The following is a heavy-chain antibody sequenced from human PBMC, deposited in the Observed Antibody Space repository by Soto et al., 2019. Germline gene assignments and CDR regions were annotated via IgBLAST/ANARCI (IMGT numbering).Heavy chain of an antibody. V-gene: IGHV4-30-2*01. CDR2: IYHSGST. CDR1: GGSISSGGYS. Sequence: QLQLQESGSGLVKPSQTLSLTCAVSGGSISSGGYSWSWIRQPPGKGLEWIGYIYHSGSTYYNPSLTSRVTISVDRSKNQFSLKLSSVTAADTAVYYCARDRAGYCSGGSCYSGGMDVWGQGTTVTVSS. CDR3: ARDRAGYCSGGSCYSGGMDV. J-gene: IGHJ6*02. D-gene: IGHD2-15*01.